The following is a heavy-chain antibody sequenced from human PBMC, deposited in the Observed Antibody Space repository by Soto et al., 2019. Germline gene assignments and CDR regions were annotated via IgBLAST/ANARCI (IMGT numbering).Heavy chain of an antibody. CDR1: RYTFTSYD. CDR3: ARGGKQQLVPRVLNYYYYMDV. CDR2: MNPNSGNT. J-gene: IGHJ6*03. Sequence: QVQLVQSGAEVKKPGASVKVSCQASRYTFTSYDINWVRQATGQGLEWMGWMNPNSGNTGYAQKFQGRVTMTRNTSISTAYMELSSLRSEDTAVYYCARGGKQQLVPRVLNYYYYMDVWGKGTTVTVSS. V-gene: IGHV1-8*01. D-gene: IGHD6-13*01.